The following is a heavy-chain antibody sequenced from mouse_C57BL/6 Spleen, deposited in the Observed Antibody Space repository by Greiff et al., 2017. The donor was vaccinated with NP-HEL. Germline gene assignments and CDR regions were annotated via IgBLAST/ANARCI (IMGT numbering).Heavy chain of an antibody. CDR1: GYTFTSYW. CDR2: IDPSDSYT. Sequence: QVQLQQPGAELVMPGASVKLSCKASGYTFTSYWMHWVKQRPGQGLEWIGEIDPSDSYTNYNQKFKGKSTLTVDKSSSTAYMQLSSLTSEDSAVDYCARRTAQATVDYWGQGTTLTVSS. V-gene: IGHV1-69*01. D-gene: IGHD3-2*02. CDR3: ARRTAQATVDY. J-gene: IGHJ2*01.